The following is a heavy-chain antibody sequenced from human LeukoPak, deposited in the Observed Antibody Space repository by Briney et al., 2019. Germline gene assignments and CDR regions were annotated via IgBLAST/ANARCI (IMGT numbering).Heavy chain of an antibody. J-gene: IGHJ4*02. CDR1: GFTFTNYA. CDR3: ARVGSSGYPIDY. CDR2: MSGRGVST. D-gene: IGHD3-22*01. V-gene: IGHV3-23*01. Sequence: GGSLRLSCAASGFTFTNYAMSWVRQAPGKGLEWVSGMSGRGVSTYYADSVKGRFTISSDNSKNTLYLQMNSLRAEDTAVYYCARVGSSGYPIDYWGQGTLVTVSS.